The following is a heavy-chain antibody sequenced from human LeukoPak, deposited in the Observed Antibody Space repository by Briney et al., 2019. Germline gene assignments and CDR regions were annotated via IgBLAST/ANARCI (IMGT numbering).Heavy chain of an antibody. J-gene: IGHJ4*02. CDR1: GFTFSSYA. Sequence: PGGSLRLSCAASGFTFSSYAMSWVRQAPGKGLEWVSAISGSGGSTYYADSVKGRFTISRDNSKNTLYLQMNSLRAGDTAVYYCARADLRGYSLDYWGQGTLVTVSS. D-gene: IGHD5-18*01. CDR2: ISGSGGST. V-gene: IGHV3-23*01. CDR3: ARADLRGYSLDY.